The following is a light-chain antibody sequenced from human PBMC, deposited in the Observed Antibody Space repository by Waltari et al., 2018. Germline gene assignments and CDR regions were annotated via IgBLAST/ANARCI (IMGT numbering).Light chain of an antibody. CDR3: SSYAGSNNLI. J-gene: IGLJ2*01. CDR2: EVS. Sequence: QSALTQPPSASGSPGQSVTISCTGTSSDVGTYNYVSWYQQHPGKALKLMIYEVSKRPSGVPYRFSGSKSGNTASLTVSGLQAEDEADYYCSSYAGSNNLIFGGGTKLTVL. CDR1: SSDVGTYNY. V-gene: IGLV2-8*01.